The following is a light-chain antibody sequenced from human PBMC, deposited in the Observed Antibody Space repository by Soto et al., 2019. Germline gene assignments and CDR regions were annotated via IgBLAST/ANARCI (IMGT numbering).Light chain of an antibody. CDR3: QQSYSTPYT. V-gene: IGKV1-39*01. J-gene: IGKJ2*01. CDR2: AAS. Sequence: DIQMTQSPSSLSASVGDRVTITCRASQSISSYVNWYQQKPGKAPKLLIYAASSLQSGVPSRFSGSGSGTDFTITISSLQPEDFATYYCQQSYSTPYTFGQGTKLEIK. CDR1: QSISSY.